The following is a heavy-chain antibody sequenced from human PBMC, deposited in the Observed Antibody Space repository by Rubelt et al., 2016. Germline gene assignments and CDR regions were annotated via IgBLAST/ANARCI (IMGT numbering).Heavy chain of an antibody. CDR2: INTNTGNP. CDR1: GYTFTSYA. J-gene: IGHJ4*02. V-gene: IGHV7-4-1*02. Sequence: QVQLVQSGSELKKPGASVKVSCKASGYTFTSYAMNWVRQAPGQGLEWMGWINTNTGNPTYAQGITGRYVLALDTSVSTAYLQISSLEAEDTAVYYWARVIAAAGRDGNYFDYWGQGTLVTVSS. CDR3: ARVIAAAGRDGNYFDY. D-gene: IGHD6-13*01.